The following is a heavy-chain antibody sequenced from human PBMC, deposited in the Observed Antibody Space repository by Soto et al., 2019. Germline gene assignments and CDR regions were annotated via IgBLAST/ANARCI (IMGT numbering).Heavy chain of an antibody. Sequence: ASVKVSCKASGYSFSGYYMNWVRQAPGQGLEWMGWIKPNSGGTDYAQKFQGRVTMTRDTSISTAYMELRGLRYDDTAVYYCARTRGVIPRVTYNWFDPWGQGTLVTRLL. CDR1: GYSFSGYY. D-gene: IGHD3-10*01. CDR3: ARTRGVIPRVTYNWFDP. CDR2: IKPNSGGT. J-gene: IGHJ5*02. V-gene: IGHV1-2*02.